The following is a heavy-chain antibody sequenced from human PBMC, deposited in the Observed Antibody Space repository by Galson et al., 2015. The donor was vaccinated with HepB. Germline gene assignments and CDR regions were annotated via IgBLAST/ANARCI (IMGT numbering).Heavy chain of an antibody. V-gene: IGHV1-46*03. J-gene: IGHJ4*02. D-gene: IGHD2-21*02. CDR2: INPSGGST. Sequence: SVKVSCKASGYTFTSYYMHWVRQAPGQGLEWMGIINPSGGSTSYAQKFQGRVTMTRDTSTSTVYMELSSLRSEDTAVYYCARDLRCGGDCYPLGYWGQGTLVTVSS. CDR3: ARDLRCGGDCYPLGY. CDR1: GYTFTSYY.